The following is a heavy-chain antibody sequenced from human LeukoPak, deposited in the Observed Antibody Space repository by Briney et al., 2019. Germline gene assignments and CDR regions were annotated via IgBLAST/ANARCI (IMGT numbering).Heavy chain of an antibody. CDR3: ARDPGGWGNFDY. Sequence: GGSLRLSCAVSCCTVSGYSMSWIRQAPGKGLKWVSVIHSGGSTYYADSVKGRFTISKHYSKNTLYLQLNSLKAEDTAVYYCARDPGGWGNFDYWGQGTLVTVSS. CDR2: IHSGGST. J-gene: IGHJ4*02. V-gene: IGHV3-66*01. CDR1: CCTVSGYS. D-gene: IGHD6-19*01.